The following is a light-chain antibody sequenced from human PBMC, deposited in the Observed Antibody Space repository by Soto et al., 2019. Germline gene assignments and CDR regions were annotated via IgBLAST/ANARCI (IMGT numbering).Light chain of an antibody. CDR1: QSVTSTY. CDR3: QKYGRSPVLLT. J-gene: IGKJ3*01. V-gene: IGKV3-20*01. CDR2: DAS. Sequence: EIALTQSPGTLSFSPGERVTLSCRASQSVTSTYLAWYQQKPGQAPRLLIYDASTRATGIPDRFSGSGSGTEFTLTISRLEPEDFAVYYCQKYGRSPVLLTFGPGTKVDIK.